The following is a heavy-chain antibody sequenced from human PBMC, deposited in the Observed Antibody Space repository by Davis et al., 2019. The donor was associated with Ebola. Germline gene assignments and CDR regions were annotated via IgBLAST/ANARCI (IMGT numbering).Heavy chain of an antibody. D-gene: IGHD6-6*01. CDR3: ARGGPRIAARRSLDY. J-gene: IGHJ4*02. CDR2: VIGSGSDT. V-gene: IGHV3-23*01. Sequence: GESLKISCAASGFTFSSYGMSWVRQAPGKGLEWVSGVIGSGSDTYYADPVKGRFTISRDNSKNTLYLQMNSLRAEDTAVYYCARGGPRIAARRSLDYWGQGTLVTVSS. CDR1: GFTFSSYG.